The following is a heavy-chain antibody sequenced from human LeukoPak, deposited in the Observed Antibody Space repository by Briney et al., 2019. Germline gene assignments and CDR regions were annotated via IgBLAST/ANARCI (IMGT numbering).Heavy chain of an antibody. CDR2: IYSNGIT. V-gene: IGHV4-4*08. CDR3: ARRAYYDSSGYSPASGYFDL. CDR1: GGSIFGYY. Sequence: SETLSLTCTVSGGSIFGYYCNWIRQAPGKGLEWIGYIYSNGITSYNPSLRSRGTLSIATSKTQFPLRLPSVHAADTAIYYCARRAYYDSSGYSPASGYFDLWGRGTLVTVSS. J-gene: IGHJ2*01. D-gene: IGHD3-22*01.